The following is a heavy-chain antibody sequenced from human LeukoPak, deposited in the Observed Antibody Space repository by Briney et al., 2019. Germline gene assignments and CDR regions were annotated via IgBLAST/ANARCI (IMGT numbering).Heavy chain of an antibody. Sequence: PGGSLRLSCAASGFTLSSYWMSWVRQAPGKGLEWVANIKQDGSEKYYVDSVKGRFTISRDNAKNSLYLQMNSLRAEDTAVYYCAREQRYDFWSGYYYYYYMDVWGKGTTVTVSS. CDR3: AREQRYDFWSGYYYYYYMDV. D-gene: IGHD3-3*01. CDR1: GFTLSSYW. J-gene: IGHJ6*03. CDR2: IKQDGSEK. V-gene: IGHV3-7*01.